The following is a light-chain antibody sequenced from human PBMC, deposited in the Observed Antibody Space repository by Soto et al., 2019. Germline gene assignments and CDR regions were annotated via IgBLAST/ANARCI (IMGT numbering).Light chain of an antibody. CDR1: SSNIGAGYD. J-gene: IGLJ2*01. CDR2: GNS. Sequence: QSVLTQPPSVSGAPGQRVTISCTGSSSNIGAGYDVHWYQQLPGTAPKLLIYGNSNRPSGVPDRFSGSKSGTSASLAITGLKAEDEADYYGQSYDSSLSGGVFVGGTKVTVL. V-gene: IGLV1-40*01. CDR3: QSYDSSLSGGV.